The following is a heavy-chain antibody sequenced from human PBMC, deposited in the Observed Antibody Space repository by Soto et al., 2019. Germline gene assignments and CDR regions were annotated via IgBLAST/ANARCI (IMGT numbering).Heavy chain of an antibody. CDR3: ARQEVLLWFGQLSWFDP. Sequence: SETLSLTCTVSGRSISSYYWSWIRQPPGKGLEWIGYIYYSGSTKYNPSLKSRVTMSVDTSKNQFSLKLSSVTAADTAVYYCARQEVLLWFGQLSWFDPWGQGTLVTVS. V-gene: IGHV4-59*08. CDR2: IYYSGST. J-gene: IGHJ5*02. D-gene: IGHD3-10*01. CDR1: GRSISSYY.